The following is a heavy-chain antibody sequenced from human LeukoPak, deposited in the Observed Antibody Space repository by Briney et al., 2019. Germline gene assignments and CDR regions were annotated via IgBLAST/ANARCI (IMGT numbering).Heavy chain of an antibody. D-gene: IGHD1/OR15-1a*01. CDR2: TTYTGHT. V-gene: IGHV4-61*08. Sequence: SETLSLTCTVSGGSVSSADYYWTWIRQSPGKGLEWIAYTTYTGHTNYNPSLRSRVTLSLSSFKNEFSLRLSSMTAADTAMYSCARYQWNTCFDPWGQGTLVTVSS. CDR1: GGSVSSADYY. CDR3: ARYQWNTCFDP. J-gene: IGHJ5*02.